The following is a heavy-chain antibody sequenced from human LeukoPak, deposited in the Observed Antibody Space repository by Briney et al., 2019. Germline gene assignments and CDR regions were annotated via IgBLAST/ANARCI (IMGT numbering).Heavy chain of an antibody. Sequence: GGSLRLSCAASGFTFSSYGMHWVRQAPGKGLEWVAFIRYDGSNKYYADSVKGRFTISRDNSKNTLYLQMNSLRAEDTAVYYCAALRFLEWLLFSPRGLPPDYWGQGTLVTVSS. CDR1: GFTFSSYG. D-gene: IGHD3-3*01. J-gene: IGHJ4*02. V-gene: IGHV3-30*02. CDR3: AALRFLEWLLFSPRGLPPDY. CDR2: IRYDGSNK.